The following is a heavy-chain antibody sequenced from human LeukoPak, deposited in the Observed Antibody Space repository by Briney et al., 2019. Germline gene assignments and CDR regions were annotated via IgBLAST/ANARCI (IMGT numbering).Heavy chain of an antibody. CDR1: GFTFSSDA. CDR2: ISYDGSNK. V-gene: IGHV3-30*04. D-gene: IGHD5-18*01. J-gene: IGHJ4*02. CDR3: ARDLGGYIFY. Sequence: GGSLRLSCAASGFTFSSDAMHCVRQAPGKGLEWVAVISYDGSNKYYADSVKGRFTISRDNSKNTLYLQMNSLRAEDTAVYYCARDLGGYIFYWGQGTLVTASS.